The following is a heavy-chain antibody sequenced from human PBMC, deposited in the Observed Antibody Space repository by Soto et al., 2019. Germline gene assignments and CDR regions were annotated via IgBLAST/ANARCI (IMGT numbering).Heavy chain of an antibody. J-gene: IGHJ4*02. Sequence: GGSLRLSCAASGFTFSSYAMSWVRQAPGKGLEWVSGISGSGGSTYYTDSVKGRFTISRDNSKNTLYLQMNTLRAEDTAVYYCAWTKGSSIAVRYFDCWGQGTLVTVSS. CDR2: ISGSGGST. D-gene: IGHD6-6*01. CDR3: AWTKGSSIAVRYFDC. CDR1: GFTFSSYA. V-gene: IGHV3-23*01.